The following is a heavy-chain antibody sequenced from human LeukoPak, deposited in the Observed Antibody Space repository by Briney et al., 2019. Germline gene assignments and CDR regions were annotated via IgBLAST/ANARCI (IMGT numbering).Heavy chain of an antibody. Sequence: PGGSLRLSCAASGFTVSSNYMSWVRQAPGKGLEWVSVIYSGGSTYYADSVKGRFTISRDSSKNTLYLQMNSLRAEDTAVYYCASSRTKLGYSSGWYDYWGQGTLVTVSS. V-gene: IGHV3-53*01. J-gene: IGHJ4*02. CDR2: IYSGGST. D-gene: IGHD6-19*01. CDR3: ASSRTKLGYSSGWYDY. CDR1: GFTVSSNY.